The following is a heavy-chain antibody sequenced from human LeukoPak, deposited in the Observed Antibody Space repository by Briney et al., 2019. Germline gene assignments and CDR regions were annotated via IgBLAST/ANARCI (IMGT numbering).Heavy chain of an antibody. Sequence: SETLSPTCAVSGYSISSGYHWGWIRQPPGKGLEWIGSIYHSGSTYYNPSLKSRVTISVDTSKNQFSLKLSSVTAADTAVYYCARWDCSGGSCYSPIFDYWGQGTLVTVSS. CDR1: GYSISSGYH. D-gene: IGHD2-15*01. J-gene: IGHJ4*02. CDR2: IYHSGST. CDR3: ARWDCSGGSCYSPIFDY. V-gene: IGHV4-38-2*01.